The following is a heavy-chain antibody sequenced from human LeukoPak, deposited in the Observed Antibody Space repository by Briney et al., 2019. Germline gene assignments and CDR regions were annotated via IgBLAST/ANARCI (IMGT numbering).Heavy chain of an antibody. Sequence: GGSLRLSCAASGFTFSNYDMHWVRQATGKGLEWVSAIGTAGDTYYPGSVKGRFTISRENAKNSLYLQMNSLRSDDTAVYYCARGRHGSGSYYLYQGHFDYWGQGTLVTVSS. CDR1: GFTFSNYD. CDR3: ARGRHGSGSYYLYQGHFDY. D-gene: IGHD3-10*01. V-gene: IGHV3-13*01. J-gene: IGHJ4*02. CDR2: IGTAGDT.